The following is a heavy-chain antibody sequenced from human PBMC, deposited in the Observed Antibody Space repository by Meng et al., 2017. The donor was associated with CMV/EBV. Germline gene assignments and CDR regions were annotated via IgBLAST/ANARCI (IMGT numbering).Heavy chain of an antibody. J-gene: IGHJ3*02. CDR1: EFTFSSYT. Sequence: GGSLRLSCAASEFTFSSYTMSWVRQAPGKGLEWVSSITPNSSYILYADSMKGRVTISRDNAKDSLYLQMNSLRAEDTAVYYCARIGLYPGRMYQLNAFDIWGQGKWSPSPQ. D-gene: IGHD2-2*01. CDR3: ARIGLYPGRMYQLNAFDI. CDR2: ITPNSSYI. V-gene: IGHV3-21*06.